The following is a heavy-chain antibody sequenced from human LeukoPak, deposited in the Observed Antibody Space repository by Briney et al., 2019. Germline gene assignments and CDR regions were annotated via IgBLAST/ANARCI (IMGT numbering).Heavy chain of an antibody. Sequence: GGSLRLSCAASGFTFSTYGMHWVRQAPGKGLEWVTIISYDGGNKFYADSVKGRFTISRDNSKNTLYLQMNSLRVEDTAVYYCAKVRTRYCSSASCYTDAFDIWGQGTMVTVSS. CDR1: GFTFSTYG. CDR3: AKVRTRYCSSASCYTDAFDI. J-gene: IGHJ3*02. CDR2: ISYDGGNK. V-gene: IGHV3-30*18. D-gene: IGHD2-2*02.